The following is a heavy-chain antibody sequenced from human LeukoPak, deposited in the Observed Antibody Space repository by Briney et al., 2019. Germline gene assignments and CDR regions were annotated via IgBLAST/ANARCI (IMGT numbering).Heavy chain of an antibody. CDR3: ATVHDSSLDY. CDR1: GFTFSSYW. CDR2: IKQDGSEK. D-gene: IGHD1-1*01. V-gene: IGHV3-7*01. Sequence: GGSLRLSCAVSGFTFSSYWMSWVRQAPGKGLEWVANIKQDGSEKYYVDSVKGRFTISRDNAKNSLYLQMNSLRAEDTAVYYCATVHDSSLDYWGQGTLVTVSS. J-gene: IGHJ4*02.